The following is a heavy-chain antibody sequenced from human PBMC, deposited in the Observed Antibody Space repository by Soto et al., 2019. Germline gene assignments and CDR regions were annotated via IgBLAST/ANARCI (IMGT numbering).Heavy chain of an antibody. J-gene: IGHJ6*03. CDR3: ARGGQDSSSWVYYYYYYMDV. CDR2: IYHSGST. D-gene: IGHD6-13*01. V-gene: IGHV4-34*01. CDR1: GGSFSGYY. Sequence: SETLSLTCAVYGGSFSGYYWSWIRQPPGKGLEWIGEIYHSGSTNYNPSLKSRVTISVDKSKNQFSLKLSSVTAADTAVYYCARGGQDSSSWVYYYYYYMDVWGKGTTVTVSS.